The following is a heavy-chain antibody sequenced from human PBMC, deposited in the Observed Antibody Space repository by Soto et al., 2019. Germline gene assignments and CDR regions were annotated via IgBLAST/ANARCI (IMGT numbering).Heavy chain of an antibody. D-gene: IGHD2-2*01. CDR1: GGSISSGGYY. CDR3: ARVIGNQLLGWFDP. V-gene: IGHV4-31*01. J-gene: IGHJ5*02. CDR2: IYHSGTT. Sequence: QVQLQESGPGLVKPSQTLSLTCTVSGGSISSGGYYWSWIRQHPGKGLEWIGYIYHSGTTYYNPSLKSLVTISVDTAKTPFCLKLTSVTAAEAAVYYCARVIGNQLLGWFDPWGQGTLVTVSS.